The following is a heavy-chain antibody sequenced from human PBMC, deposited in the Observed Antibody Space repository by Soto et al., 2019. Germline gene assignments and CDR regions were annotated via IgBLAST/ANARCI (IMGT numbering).Heavy chain of an antibody. CDR3: ARERGYSDYGMDV. CDR1: GGSISSSNW. J-gene: IGHJ6*02. Sequence: SETLSLTCAVSGGSISSSNWWSWVRQPPGKGLEWIGEIYHSGSTNYNPSLKSRVTISVDKSKNQFSLKLSSVTAADTAVYYCARERGYSDYGMDVWGQGTTVTVSS. V-gene: IGHV4-4*02. CDR2: IYHSGST. D-gene: IGHD5-18*01.